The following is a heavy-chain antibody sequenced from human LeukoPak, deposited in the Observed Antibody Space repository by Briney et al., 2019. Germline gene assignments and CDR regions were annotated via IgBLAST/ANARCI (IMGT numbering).Heavy chain of an antibody. J-gene: IGHJ6*04. CDR2: INQDGSEK. Sequence: GGSLRLSCAASGFTSGNHWMSWVRQAPGKGLEWVANINQDGSEKYYVDSVKGRFTISRDNAKNSLYLQMNSLRAEDTAMYYCARGRLRLEMDVWGKGTMVTVSS. CDR3: ARGRLRLEMDV. V-gene: IGHV3-7*01. D-gene: IGHD3-16*01. CDR1: GFTSGNHW.